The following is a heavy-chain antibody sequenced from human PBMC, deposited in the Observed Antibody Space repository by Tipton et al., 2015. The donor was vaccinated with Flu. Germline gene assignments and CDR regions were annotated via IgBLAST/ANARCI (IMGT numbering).Heavy chain of an antibody. Sequence: TLSLTCTVSGGSLSSYFWSWIRQPAGKGLEWIGYIYYSGSTNYNPSLKSRVTISFDTSKNQFSLKLSSVTAADTAVYYCARGRDAYCSSTSCYDYYYFYGMDVWGQGTTVTVSS. CDR1: GGSLSSYF. J-gene: IGHJ6*02. V-gene: IGHV4-59*01. CDR2: IYYSGST. D-gene: IGHD2-2*01. CDR3: ARGRDAYCSSTSCYDYYYFYGMDV.